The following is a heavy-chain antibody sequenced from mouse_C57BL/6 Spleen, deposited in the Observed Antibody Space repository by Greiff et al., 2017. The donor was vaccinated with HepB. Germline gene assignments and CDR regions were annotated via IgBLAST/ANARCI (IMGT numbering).Heavy chain of an antibody. Sequence: VQLVESGPELVKPGASVKISCKASGYAFSSSWMNWVKQRPGKGLEWIGRIYPGDGDTNYNGKFKGKATLTADKSSSTAYMQLSSLTSEDSAVYFCARPDGYYGAMDYWGQGTSVTVSS. CDR1: GYAFSSSW. D-gene: IGHD2-3*01. CDR2: IYPGDGDT. CDR3: ARPDGYYGAMDY. J-gene: IGHJ4*01. V-gene: IGHV1-82*01.